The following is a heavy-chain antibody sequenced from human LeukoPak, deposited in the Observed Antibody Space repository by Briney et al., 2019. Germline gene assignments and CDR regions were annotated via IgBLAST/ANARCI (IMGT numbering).Heavy chain of an antibody. V-gene: IGHV3-30*18. D-gene: IGHD3-10*01. Sequence: GRSLRLSCAASGFTLSSYGMHWVRQAPGKGLEWVAVISYDGSNKYYADSVKGRFTISRDNSKNTLYLQMNSLRAEDTAVYYCAKDTYYYGLDYYYGMDVWGKGTTVTVSS. CDR2: ISYDGSNK. CDR1: GFTLSSYG. J-gene: IGHJ6*04. CDR3: AKDTYYYGLDYYYGMDV.